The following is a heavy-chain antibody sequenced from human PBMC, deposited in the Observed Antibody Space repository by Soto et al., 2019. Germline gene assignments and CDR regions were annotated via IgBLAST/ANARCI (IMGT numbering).Heavy chain of an antibody. CDR3: TSGDYDYVWGSYRVYYYYGMDV. CDR2: IRSKAYGGTT. V-gene: IGHV3-49*04. D-gene: IGHD3-16*02. Sequence: SLRLSCTASGFTFGDYAMSLVGKAPWKGLEWVGFIRSKAYGGTTEYAASVKGRFTISRDDSKSIAYLQMNSLKTEDTAVYYCTSGDYDYVWGSYRVYYYYGMDVWGQGTTVTVSS. J-gene: IGHJ6*02. CDR1: GFTFGDYA.